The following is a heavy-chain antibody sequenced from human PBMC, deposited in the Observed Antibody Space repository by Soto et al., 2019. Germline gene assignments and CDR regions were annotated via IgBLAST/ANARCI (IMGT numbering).Heavy chain of an antibody. Sequence: GESLKISCKGSGYSFTSYWIGWVRQMPGKGLEWMGIIYPGDSDTRYSPSFQGQVTISADKSISTAYRQWSSLKASDTAMYYCATILVKYCSSTSCPPAFDYWGQGTLVTV. CDR2: IYPGDSDT. CDR1: GYSFTSYW. J-gene: IGHJ4*02. CDR3: ATILVKYCSSTSCPPAFDY. D-gene: IGHD2-2*01. V-gene: IGHV5-51*01.